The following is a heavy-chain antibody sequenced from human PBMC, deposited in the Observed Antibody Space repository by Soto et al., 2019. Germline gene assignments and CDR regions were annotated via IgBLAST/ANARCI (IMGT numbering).Heavy chain of an antibody. CDR3: ARDRMTTVTAGYYYGMDV. J-gene: IGHJ6*02. D-gene: IGHD4-4*01. CDR1: GASVSSNSAA. Sequence: SQTLSLTCALSGASVSSNSAAWNWIRQSPSRGLEWLGRTYYRSKWYNDYAVSVKSRITINPDTSKNQFSLQLNSVTPEDTAVYYCARDRMTTVTAGYYYGMDVWGQGTTVTVSS. CDR2: TYYRSKWYN. V-gene: IGHV6-1*01.